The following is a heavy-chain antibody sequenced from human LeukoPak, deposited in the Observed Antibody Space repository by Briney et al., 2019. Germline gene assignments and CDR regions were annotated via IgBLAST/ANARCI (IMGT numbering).Heavy chain of an antibody. V-gene: IGHV1-2*02. CDR3: ARDPPGDYGVQAARGRGDY. Sequence: ASVKVSCKASGYTFTGYYIHWVRQAPGQGLEWLGWINPTTGGTKYAQKFEGRVTMTRDTSITTAYMEVNGLRSDDTAVYYCARDPPGDYGVQAARGRGDYWGQGTLVTVSS. D-gene: IGHD4-17*01. J-gene: IGHJ4*02. CDR1: GYTFTGYY. CDR2: INPTTGGT.